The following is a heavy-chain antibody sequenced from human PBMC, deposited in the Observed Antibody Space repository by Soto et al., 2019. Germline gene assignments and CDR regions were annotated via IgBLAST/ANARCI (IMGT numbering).Heavy chain of an antibody. CDR3: ARMNLAVAGTGIDAFDI. V-gene: IGHV5-51*01. J-gene: IGHJ3*02. CDR2: IYPGDSDT. CDR1: GYSFTSYW. D-gene: IGHD6-19*01. Sequence: PGESLKISCKGSGYSFTSYWIGWVRQMPEKGLEWMGIIYPGDSDTRYSPSFQGQVTISADNSISTAYLQWSSLKASDTAMYYCARMNLAVAGTGIDAFDIWGQGTMVTVSS.